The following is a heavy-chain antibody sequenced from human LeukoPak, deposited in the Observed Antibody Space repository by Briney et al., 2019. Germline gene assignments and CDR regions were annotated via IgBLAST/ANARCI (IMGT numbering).Heavy chain of an antibody. CDR1: GFPFSRSW. J-gene: IGHJ3*02. CDR3: ASSSILVWFGESVSDI. V-gene: IGHV3-7*05. D-gene: IGHD3-10*01. Sequence: GGSLRLSCAASGFPFSRSWMSWVRQAPGKGLEWVANINKDGGEKYYMGSVKGRFTISRDNAKNSLYLQMSSLRAEDTAAYYCASSSILVWFGESVSDIWGEGTMVSVSP. CDR2: INKDGGEK.